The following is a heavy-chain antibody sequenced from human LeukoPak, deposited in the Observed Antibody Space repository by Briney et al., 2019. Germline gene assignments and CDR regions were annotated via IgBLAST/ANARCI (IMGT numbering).Heavy chain of an antibody. CDR2: ISAYNGNT. J-gene: IGHJ4*02. Sequence: ASVKVSCKXSGYTFTSYGISWVRQAPGQGLERMGWISAYNGNTNYAQKLQGRVTMTTDTSTSTAYMELRSLRSDDTAVYYCARGYAASCSSTTCPYFDYWGQGTLVTVSS. V-gene: IGHV1-18*01. CDR3: ARGYAASCSSTTCPYFDY. CDR1: GYTFTSYG. D-gene: IGHD2-2*01.